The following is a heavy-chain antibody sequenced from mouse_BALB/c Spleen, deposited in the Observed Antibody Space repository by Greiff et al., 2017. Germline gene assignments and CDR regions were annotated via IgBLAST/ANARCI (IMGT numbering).Heavy chain of an antibody. J-gene: IGHJ2*01. Sequence: EVMLVESGPGLVKPSQSLSLTCTVTGYSITSDYAWNWIRQFPGNKLEWMGYISYSGSTSYNPSLKSRISITRDTSKNQFFLQLNSVTTEDTATYYCARLGLRRGDYFDYGGQGTTLTVSS. V-gene: IGHV3-2*02. CDR1: GYSITSDYA. CDR3: ARLGLRRGDYFDY. CDR2: ISYSGST. D-gene: IGHD2-2*01.